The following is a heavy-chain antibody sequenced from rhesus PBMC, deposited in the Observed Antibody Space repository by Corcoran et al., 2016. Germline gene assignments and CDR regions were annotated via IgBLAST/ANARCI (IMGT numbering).Heavy chain of an antibody. V-gene: IGHV4S10*01. CDR3: ARDSPFDY. CDR1: GGSISDSYR. CDR2: IYGSGTSP. Sequence: QVQLQESGPGVVKPSETLSLTCAVSGGSISDSYRWNWIRQPHGKGLEWIGYIYGSGTSPTFNPPLKSRVTISKDTSKNQFSLKLSSVTAADTAMYYCARDSPFDYWGQGVLVTVSS. J-gene: IGHJ4*01.